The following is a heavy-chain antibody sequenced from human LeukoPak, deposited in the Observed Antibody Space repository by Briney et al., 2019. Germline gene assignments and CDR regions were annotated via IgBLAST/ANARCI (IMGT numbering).Heavy chain of an antibody. Sequence: PSETLSLTCTVSGGSISSYYWSWIRQPPGKGLEWIGYIYYSGSTNYNPSLKSRVTISVDTSKNQFSLKLSSVTAADTAVYYCAREVPYDSSGYPLDYWGQGTLVTVSS. CDR1: GGSISSYY. V-gene: IGHV4-59*12. CDR3: AREVPYDSSGYPLDY. J-gene: IGHJ4*02. CDR2: IYYSGST. D-gene: IGHD3-22*01.